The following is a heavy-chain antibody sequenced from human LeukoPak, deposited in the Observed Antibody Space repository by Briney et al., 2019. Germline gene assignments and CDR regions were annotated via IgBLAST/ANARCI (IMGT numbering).Heavy chain of an antibody. V-gene: IGHV3-23*01. J-gene: IGHJ4*02. CDR2: ISGSGGST. Sequence: GGSLRLSCAASGFTFSSYAMSWVRQAPGKGLEWVSAISGSGGSTYYADSVKGRFTISRDNSKNTLYLQMNSLRAEDTAVYYCAKDGVRYYYGSGSSNYFDYWGQGTLVTVSS. D-gene: IGHD3-10*01. CDR1: GFTFSSYA. CDR3: AKDGVRYYYGSGSSNYFDY.